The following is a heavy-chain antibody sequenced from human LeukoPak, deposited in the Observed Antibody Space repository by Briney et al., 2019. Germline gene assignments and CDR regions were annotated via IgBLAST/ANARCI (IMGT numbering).Heavy chain of an antibody. V-gene: IGHV3-48*03. CDR1: EFTFSSYE. CDR3: ATGDDYRTFDY. Sequence: GGSLRLSCAASEFTFSSYEMNWVRQAPGKGLEWVSYISSSGITIYYADSVKGRFTISRDNAKNSPYLQMNSLRAEDTAVYYCATGDDYRTFDYWGQGTLVTVSS. J-gene: IGHJ4*02. CDR2: ISSSGITI. D-gene: IGHD5-24*01.